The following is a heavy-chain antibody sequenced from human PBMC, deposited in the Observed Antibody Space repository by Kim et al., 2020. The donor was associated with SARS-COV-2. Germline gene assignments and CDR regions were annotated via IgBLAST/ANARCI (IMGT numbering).Heavy chain of an antibody. CDR1: GFTFSRSE. Sequence: GGSLRLSCAASGFTFSRSEINWVRQAPGKGLEWVSYISESGFISYADSVKGRFTSSRDNAKNSAYLQMSSLRAEDTGIYYCARDTYGDEDFDYWGQGTLVTVSS. D-gene: IGHD4-17*01. J-gene: IGHJ4*02. V-gene: IGHV3-48*03. CDR3: ARDTYGDEDFDY. CDR2: ISESGFI.